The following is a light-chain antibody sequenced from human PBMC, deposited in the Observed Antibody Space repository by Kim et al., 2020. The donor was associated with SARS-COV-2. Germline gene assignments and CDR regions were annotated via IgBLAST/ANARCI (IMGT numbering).Light chain of an antibody. CDR3: HQYGTSLLT. V-gene: IGKV3-20*01. CDR1: QSITSNY. Sequence: SPGERATHSCRASQSITSNYLAWYQQKPGQPPRLLIYRASNRATGIPDRFSGSGSGADFTLTISRLEPEDFAVYYCHQYGTSLLTFGGGTKVDIK. CDR2: RAS. J-gene: IGKJ4*01.